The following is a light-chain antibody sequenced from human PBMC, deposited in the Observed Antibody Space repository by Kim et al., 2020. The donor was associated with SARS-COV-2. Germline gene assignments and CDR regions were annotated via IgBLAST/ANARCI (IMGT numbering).Light chain of an antibody. V-gene: IGKV1-9*01. CDR1: QGIRTY. CDR2: AAY. J-gene: IGKJ4*01. Sequence: AAVGERVTITCRASQGIRTYLSWYQQKPGKAPKLLIYAAYNLQSGVPSRFSGSGSGTEFTFTISSLQPEDFATYYCQQLNSYPFTFGGGTKVDIK. CDR3: QQLNSYPFT.